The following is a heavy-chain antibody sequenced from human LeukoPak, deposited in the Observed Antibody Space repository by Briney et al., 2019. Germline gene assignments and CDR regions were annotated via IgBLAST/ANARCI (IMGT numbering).Heavy chain of an antibody. V-gene: IGHV3-21*01. CDR3: ARDSSGWTFDY. Sequence: GGSLRLSCVASGFTFSSYDMNWVRQAPGKGLEWVSSISSSSSYIYYADSVKGRFTISRDNAKNSLYLQMNSLRAEDTAVYYCARDSSGWTFDYWGQGTLVTVSS. CDR2: ISSSSSYI. CDR1: GFTFSSYD. D-gene: IGHD6-19*01. J-gene: IGHJ4*02.